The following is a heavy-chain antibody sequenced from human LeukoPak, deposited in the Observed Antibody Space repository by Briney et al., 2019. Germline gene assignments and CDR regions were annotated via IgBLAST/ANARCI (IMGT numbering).Heavy chain of an antibody. D-gene: IGHD3-16*01. CDR3: ARDTGYYYYYMDV. J-gene: IGHJ6*03. V-gene: IGHV4-59*11. CDR1: GGSIRSHQ. CDR2: MSYTGST. Sequence: SETLSLTCTVSGGSIRSHQWSWIRQPPGKGLEWIGHMSYTGSTKYNPSLRSRVLISVDTSKTQFSLKLSSATAADTAVYYCARDTGYYYYYMDVWGKGTTVTVSS.